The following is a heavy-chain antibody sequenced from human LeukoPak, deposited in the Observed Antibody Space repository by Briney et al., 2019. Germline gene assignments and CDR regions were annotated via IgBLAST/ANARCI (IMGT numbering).Heavy chain of an antibody. CDR3: APKQLLAPPPDS. D-gene: IGHD6-19*01. CDR1: GFTFSKYW. CDR2: INTDGTVT. J-gene: IGHJ5*02. Sequence: GGSLRLSCAASGFTFSKYWMLWVRQAPGKGLESVSRINTDGTVTTYADSVKGRLTVPRDNDDNTMFLRMNCDRHGGPAVYDCAPKQLLAPPPDSWGQGTPVTVSS. V-gene: IGHV3-74*01.